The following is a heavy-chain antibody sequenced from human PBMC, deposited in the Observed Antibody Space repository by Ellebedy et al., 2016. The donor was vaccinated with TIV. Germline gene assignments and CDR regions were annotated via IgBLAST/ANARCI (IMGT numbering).Heavy chain of an antibody. V-gene: IGHV3-30*18. CDR1: GFTFSRYG. J-gene: IGHJ4*02. CDR2: ILSDGSKT. CDR3: AKGKFETSSYFDY. Sequence: PGGSLRLSCAASGFTFSRYGMHWVRQAPGKGLEWVAVILSDGSKTNYADSVKGRFTVSRDNSKNTLYLQMDSLRAEDTAVYRCAKGKFETSSYFDYWGQGTLVTVSS. D-gene: IGHD3-22*01.